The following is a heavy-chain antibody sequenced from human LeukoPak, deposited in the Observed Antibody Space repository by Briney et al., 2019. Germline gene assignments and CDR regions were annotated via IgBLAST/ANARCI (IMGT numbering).Heavy chain of an antibody. D-gene: IGHD2-2*01. Sequence: ASVKLSCTASGYTFTGYYMHWVRQAPGQGLEWMGRINPNSGGTYYAQKFQGSVTMTGDTSISTAYMELSRLRADDTAVYYCARDDIVVVPAAVGEYYYYYYMDVWGKGTTVTVSS. V-gene: IGHV1-2*06. CDR2: INPNSGGT. CDR1: GYTFTGYY. J-gene: IGHJ6*03. CDR3: ARDDIVVVPAAVGEYYYYYYMDV.